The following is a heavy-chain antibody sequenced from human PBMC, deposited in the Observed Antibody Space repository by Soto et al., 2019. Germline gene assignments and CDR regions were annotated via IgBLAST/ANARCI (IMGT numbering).Heavy chain of an antibody. J-gene: IGHJ5*02. CDR2: ISAYNGNT. Sequence: SVKVYWKASCYSFTSYGISWVRQAPGQGLEWMGWISAYNGNTNYAQKLQGRVTMTTDTSTSTAYMELRSLRSDDTAVYYCARDSLSGYSYGYENWFDPWGQGTLVTVPS. D-gene: IGHD5-18*01. CDR3: ARDSLSGYSYGYENWFDP. CDR1: CYSFTSYG. V-gene: IGHV1-18*01.